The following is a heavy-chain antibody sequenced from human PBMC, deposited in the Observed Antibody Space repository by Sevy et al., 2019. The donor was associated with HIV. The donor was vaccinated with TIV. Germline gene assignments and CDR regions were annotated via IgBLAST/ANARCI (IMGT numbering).Heavy chain of an antibody. Sequence: GGSLRLSCAASGFTFSSYAMSWVRQAPGKGLEWVSAISGSGGSTYYADSVKGRFTISRDNSKNTLYLQMNSLRAEDTAVYDCAKERDDYGDYRYFQHWGQGTLVTVSS. J-gene: IGHJ1*01. V-gene: IGHV3-23*01. D-gene: IGHD4-17*01. CDR1: GFTFSSYA. CDR2: ISGSGGST. CDR3: AKERDDYGDYRYFQH.